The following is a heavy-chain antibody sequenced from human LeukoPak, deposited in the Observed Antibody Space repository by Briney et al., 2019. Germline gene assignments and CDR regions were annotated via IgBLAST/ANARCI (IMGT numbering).Heavy chain of an antibody. CDR1: GFILNDYA. CDR3: AKDDSYGGNSNFDY. Sequence: GGSLRLSCAASGFILNDYAMHWVRQAPGKGLEWVSGISWNSGSIDYADSVKGRFTISRDNAKNSLYLQMNSLRAEDTALYYCAKDDSYGGNSNFDYWGQGTLVTVSS. J-gene: IGHJ4*02. V-gene: IGHV3-9*01. D-gene: IGHD4-23*01. CDR2: ISWNSGSI.